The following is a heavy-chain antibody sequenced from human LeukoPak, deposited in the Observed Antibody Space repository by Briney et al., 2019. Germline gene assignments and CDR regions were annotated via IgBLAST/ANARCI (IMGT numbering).Heavy chain of an antibody. D-gene: IGHD1-26*01. CDR2: MNPHSGNT. J-gene: IGHJ4*02. V-gene: IGHV1-8*02. Sequence: ASVKVSCKASGYTFTNYGISWVRQAPGQGLEWMAWMNPHSGNTGYAQRFQGRVTITRNTSISTSYMELSSLRSDDTAVYYCVSRACWGQGTLVTVSS. CDR1: GYTFTNYG. CDR3: VSRAC.